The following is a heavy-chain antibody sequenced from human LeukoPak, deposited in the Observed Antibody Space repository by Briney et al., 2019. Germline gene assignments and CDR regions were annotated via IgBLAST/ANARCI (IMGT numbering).Heavy chain of an antibody. CDR2: TYISGST. V-gene: IGHV4-4*07. CDR1: GGSFSGYY. D-gene: IGHD5-12*01. J-gene: IGHJ4*02. Sequence: SETLSLTCAVSGGSFSGYYWSWIRQPAGKGLEWIGRTYISGSTNYNPSLKSRVTMSVDTSKNQFSLKLTSVTAADTAVYYCAGDIGDIDDYWGQGTLVTVSS. CDR3: AGDIGDIDDY.